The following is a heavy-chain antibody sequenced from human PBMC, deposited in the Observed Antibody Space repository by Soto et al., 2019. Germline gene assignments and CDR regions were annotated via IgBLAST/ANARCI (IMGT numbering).Heavy chain of an antibody. CDR2: IYSGGST. D-gene: IGHD3-22*01. V-gene: IGHV3-53*01. CDR1: GFTVSSNY. J-gene: IGHJ1*01. Sequence: EVQLVESGGGLIQPGGSLRLSCAASGFTVSSNYMSWVRQAPGKGLEWVSVIYSGGSTYYADSVKGRFTISRDNSNNTLYLQMNSLRAEDTAVYYCARDRVESGYPEYFQHWGQGTRVTVSS. CDR3: ARDRVESGYPEYFQH.